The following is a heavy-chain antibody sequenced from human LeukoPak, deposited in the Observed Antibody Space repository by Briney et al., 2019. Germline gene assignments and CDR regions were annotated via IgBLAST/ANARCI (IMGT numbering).Heavy chain of an antibody. CDR1: GGSISSSSYY. J-gene: IGHJ4*02. V-gene: IGHV4-39*07. CDR2: IYHSGST. D-gene: IGHD1-26*01. CDR3: ARAGGSFQPGFDY. Sequence: SETLSLTCTVSGGSISSSSYYWGWIRQPPGKGLEWIGSIYHSGSTYYNPSLKSRVTISVDTSKNQFSLKLSSVTAADTAVYYCARAGGSFQPGFDYWGQGTLVTVSS.